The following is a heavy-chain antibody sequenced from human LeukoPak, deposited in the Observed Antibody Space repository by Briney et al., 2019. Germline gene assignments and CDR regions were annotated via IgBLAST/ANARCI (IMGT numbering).Heavy chain of an antibody. CDR2: IITIFGTA. J-gene: IGHJ4*02. D-gene: IGHD5-18*01. Sequence: SVKVSCKTSGGSLRNYTISWVRQAPGQGLEWMGGIITIFGTATYAQKFLGKVTITADESTDTAYMELSSLRSEDTAVYYCARGAVMVTLATHFDYWGQGTLVTVSS. V-gene: IGHV1-69*13. CDR1: GGSLRNYT. CDR3: ARGAVMVTLATHFDY.